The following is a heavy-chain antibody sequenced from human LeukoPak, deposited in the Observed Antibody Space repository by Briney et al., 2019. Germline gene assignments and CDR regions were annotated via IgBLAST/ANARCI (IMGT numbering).Heavy chain of an antibody. CDR1: GGSFSGYY. CDR2: INHSGST. D-gene: IGHD2-2*02. CDR3: ARRPGYCSSTSCYTSYYYYYYMDV. J-gene: IGHJ6*03. Sequence: PSETLSLTCAVYGGSFSGYYWSWIRQPPGKGLEWIGEINHSGSTNYNPSLKSRVTISVDTSKNQFSLKLSSVTAADTAVYYCARRPGYCSSTSCYTSYYYYYYMDVWGKGTTVTVSS. V-gene: IGHV4-34*01.